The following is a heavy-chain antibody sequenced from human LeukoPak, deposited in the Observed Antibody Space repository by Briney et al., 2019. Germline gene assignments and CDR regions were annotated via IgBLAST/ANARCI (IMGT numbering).Heavy chain of an antibody. V-gene: IGHV1-18*01. CDR1: GYTFTSYG. J-gene: IGHJ6*03. CDR2: ISAYNGNT. Sequence: ASVKVSCKASGYTFTSYGISWVRQAPGQGLEWMGWISAYNGNTNYAQKPQGRVTMTTDTSTSTAYMELRSLRSDDTAVYYCARGSYYDSSGYYSFYYYYYYMDVWGKGTTVTVSS. D-gene: IGHD3-22*01. CDR3: ARGSYYDSSGYYSFYYYYYYMDV.